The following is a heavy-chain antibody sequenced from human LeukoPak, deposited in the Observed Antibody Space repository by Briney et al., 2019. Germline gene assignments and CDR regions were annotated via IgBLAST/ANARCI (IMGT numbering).Heavy chain of an antibody. Sequence: GGSLRLSCAASGFTVSSNYMSWVRQAPGKGLEWVSVIYSGGSTYYADSVKGRFTISRDNSKNTLYLQMNNVRVEDTAVYFCARYHTALNYWGQGTLVTASS. CDR3: ARYHTALNY. V-gene: IGHV3-53*01. CDR2: IYSGGST. J-gene: IGHJ4*02. D-gene: IGHD5-18*01. CDR1: GFTVSSNY.